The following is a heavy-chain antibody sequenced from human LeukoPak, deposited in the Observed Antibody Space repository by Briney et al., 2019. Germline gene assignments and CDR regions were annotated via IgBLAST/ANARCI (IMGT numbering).Heavy chain of an antibody. CDR3: AKDHYVSGRYDAFDI. Sequence: GGSLRLSCAASGFTFSSYSMNWVRQASGKGLEWVSSISSSSSYIYYADSVKGRFTISRDNAKNSLYLQMNSLRAEDTAVYYCAKDHYVSGRYDAFDIWGQGTMVTVSS. V-gene: IGHV3-21*01. J-gene: IGHJ3*02. CDR1: GFTFSSYS. CDR2: ISSSSSYI. D-gene: IGHD3-10*01.